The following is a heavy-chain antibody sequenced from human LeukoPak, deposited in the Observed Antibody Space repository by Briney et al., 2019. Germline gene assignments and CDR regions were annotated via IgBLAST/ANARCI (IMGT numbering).Heavy chain of an antibody. CDR2: IYSGGST. D-gene: IGHD2-21*01. Sequence: GGSLRLSCAASGFTVSSNYMSWVRQAPGQGLEWVSVIYSGGSTYYADSVKGRFTISRDNSKNTLYLQMNSLRAEDTAVYYCARDPIYYYYGMDVWGQGTTVTVSS. V-gene: IGHV3-53*01. J-gene: IGHJ6*02. CDR1: GFTVSSNY. CDR3: ARDPIYYYYGMDV.